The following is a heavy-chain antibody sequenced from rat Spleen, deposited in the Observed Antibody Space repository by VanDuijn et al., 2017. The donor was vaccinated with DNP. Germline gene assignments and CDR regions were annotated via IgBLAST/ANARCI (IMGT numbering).Heavy chain of an antibody. D-gene: IGHD3-6*01. CDR3: ATHDNWA. CDR2: ISPSGGST. J-gene: IGHJ4*01. CDR1: GFTFSSYW. V-gene: IGHV5-58*01. Sequence: EVQLVETGGGLVQPGRSLKLSCVASGFTFSSYWMYWIRQAPGKGLEWVASISPSGGSTYYRDSVKGRFTVFRDNAKSTLYLQMDSLRSEDTATYYCATHDNWAWGQGTSVTVSS.